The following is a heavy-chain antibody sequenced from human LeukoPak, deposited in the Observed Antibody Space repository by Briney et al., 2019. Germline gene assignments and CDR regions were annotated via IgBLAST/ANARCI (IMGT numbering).Heavy chain of an antibody. CDR3: ARGPKAEDFWSGYSPSHEGSPFDY. CDR2: INHSGSN. CDR1: GVSFSGYY. V-gene: IGHV4-34*01. D-gene: IGHD3-3*01. J-gene: IGHJ4*02. Sequence: WETLSLTCAVYGVSFSGYYLSWIRQPPGKGLEWIGEINHSGSNNYNPSLKSGVTIAVDTSKNQFSLKLSSLTAADTAVYYCARGPKAEDFWSGYSPSHEGSPFDYWGQGTLVTVSS.